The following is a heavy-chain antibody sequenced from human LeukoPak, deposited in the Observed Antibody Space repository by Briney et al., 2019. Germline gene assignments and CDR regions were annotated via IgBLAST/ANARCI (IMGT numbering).Heavy chain of an antibody. CDR1: GFPFSTYA. J-gene: IGHJ4*02. V-gene: IGHV3-30-3*01. D-gene: IGHD3-16*01. Sequence: PGGSLRLSCAASGFPFSTYAMYWVRQAPGKGLEWVAVISYDGSNKYYADSVKGRFTISRDNSKNTLYLQMNTLRTEDTAVIYCARGAPPDYWGQGTLVTVSS. CDR2: ISYDGSNK. CDR3: ARGAPPDY.